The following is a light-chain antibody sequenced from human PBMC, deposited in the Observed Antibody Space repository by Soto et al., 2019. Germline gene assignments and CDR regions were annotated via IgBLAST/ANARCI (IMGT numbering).Light chain of an antibody. J-gene: IGKJ3*01. CDR1: QDVSRY. CDR3: QQRSNWL. CDR2: DAS. V-gene: IGKV3-11*01. Sequence: EIVLTQSPATLSLSPGERATLSCRATQDVSRYLAWYQQKPGQSPRLLIYDASNRATGIPARFSGSGSGTDFTLTISSLEPEDSAVYYCQQRSNWLFGPGTKV.